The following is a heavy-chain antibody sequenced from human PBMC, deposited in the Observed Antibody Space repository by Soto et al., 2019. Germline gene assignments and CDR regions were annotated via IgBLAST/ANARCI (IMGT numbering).Heavy chain of an antibody. D-gene: IGHD3-10*01. CDR2: ISPIFGTA. CDR1: GGTFSSYA. CDR3: ASLWFGGTYYFYGMDV. Sequence: QVQLVQSGAEVKKPGSSVKVSCKASGGTFSSYAISWVRQAPGQGLEWMGGISPIFGTANYAQKFQGRVTISADESTSIAYMELSSLRSEDTAVYYCASLWFGGTYYFYGMDVWGQGTTVTVSS. J-gene: IGHJ6*02. V-gene: IGHV1-69*12.